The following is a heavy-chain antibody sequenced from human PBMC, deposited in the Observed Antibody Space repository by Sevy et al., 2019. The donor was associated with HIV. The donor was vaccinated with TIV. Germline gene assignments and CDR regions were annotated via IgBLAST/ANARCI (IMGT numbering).Heavy chain of an antibody. J-gene: IGHJ4*02. CDR2: ISGSGGST. V-gene: IGHV3-23*01. CDR1: GFTFSSYA. CDR3: ARKYDSSGYFDY. D-gene: IGHD3-22*01. Sequence: GGSLRLSCAASGFTFSSYAMSWVRQAPGKGLEWVSAISGSGGSTNYADSVKGRFTISRDDSKNSLYLQLNSLRAEDTAIYYCARKYDSSGYFDYWGQGTLVTVSS.